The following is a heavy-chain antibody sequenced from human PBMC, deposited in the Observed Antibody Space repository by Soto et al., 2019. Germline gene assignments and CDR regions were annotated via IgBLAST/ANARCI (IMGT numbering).Heavy chain of an antibody. CDR2: IFLNDEK. D-gene: IGHD3-10*01. CDR1: GFSLSNARMG. CDR3: ARMGEYYYGSGPYFDY. Sequence: QVTLKESGPVLVKPTETLTLTCTVSGFSLSNARMGVSWIRHPPGKALEWLAHIFLNDEKSYSTSLKSRLTISKDTSKSQVVLTMTNMDPVDTATYYCARMGEYYYGSGPYFDYWGQGTLVTVSS. J-gene: IGHJ4*02. V-gene: IGHV2-26*01.